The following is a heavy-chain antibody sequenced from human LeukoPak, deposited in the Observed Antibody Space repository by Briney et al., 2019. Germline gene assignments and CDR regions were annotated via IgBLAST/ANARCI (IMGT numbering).Heavy chain of an antibody. V-gene: IGHV3-30*02. CDR1: GFNFSSFG. D-gene: IGHD5-24*01. CDR2: IRYDGSNK. Sequence: GGSLRLSCAASGFNFSSFGMHWVRQAPGKGLEWVAFIRYDGSNKYYTDSVKGRFTISRDNSKNTLSLQMNSLRPEDTAVYYCAKDLGMGTRIDFRGQGTLVTVSS. CDR3: AKDLGMGTRIDF. J-gene: IGHJ4*02.